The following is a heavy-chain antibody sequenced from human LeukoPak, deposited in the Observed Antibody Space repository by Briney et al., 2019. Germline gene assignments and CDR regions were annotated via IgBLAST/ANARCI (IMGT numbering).Heavy chain of an antibody. CDR1: GYTFANSG. V-gene: IGHV1-18*01. CDR2: ISAYNGNT. Sequence: ASVKVSCKTSGYTFANSGVSWVRQAPGQGLEWLGWISAYNGNTNYAQKVQGRVTMTTDTFTNTAYMELRSLRSDDTAVYYCARVTIFGVVVSDYWGQGTLLTVSS. J-gene: IGHJ4*02. CDR3: ARVTIFGVVVSDY. D-gene: IGHD3-3*01.